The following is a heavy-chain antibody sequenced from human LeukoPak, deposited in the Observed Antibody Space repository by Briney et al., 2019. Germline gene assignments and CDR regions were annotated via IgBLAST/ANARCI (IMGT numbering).Heavy chain of an antibody. CDR3: ARGRPHGNDY. Sequence: HTGGSLRLSCAASGFTFSSYWMNWVRQAPGKGLAWVSRIASDGSSTTYADSVMGRFSISRDNAKNTLYLQMNSLRVEDTAVYYCARGRPHGNDYWGQGTLVTVSS. D-gene: IGHD4-23*01. CDR1: GFTFSSYW. J-gene: IGHJ4*02. CDR2: IASDGSST. V-gene: IGHV3-74*01.